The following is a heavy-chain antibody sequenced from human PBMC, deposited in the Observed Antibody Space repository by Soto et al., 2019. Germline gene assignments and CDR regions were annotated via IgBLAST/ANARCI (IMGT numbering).Heavy chain of an antibody. CDR1: GFTFSSYS. CDR2: ISSSSSTI. V-gene: IGHV3-48*02. CDR3: AREAGTWHLPLNWFDP. Sequence: GGSLRLSCASSGFTFSSYSMNLVRQATGKGLEWVSYISSSSSTIYYADSVKGRFTISRDNAKNSLYLQMNSLRDEDTAVYYCAREAGTWHLPLNWFDPWGQGTLVTVSS. D-gene: IGHD6-19*01. J-gene: IGHJ5*02.